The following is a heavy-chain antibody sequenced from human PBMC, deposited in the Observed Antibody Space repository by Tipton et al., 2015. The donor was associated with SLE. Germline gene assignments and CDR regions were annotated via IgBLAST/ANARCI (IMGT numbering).Heavy chain of an antibody. J-gene: IGHJ6*02. CDR3: ATPRYPMELMGTIPNFYHYYGMDL. V-gene: IGHV1-69*01. CDR2: IIPIFGTA. D-gene: IGHD5-24*01. CDR1: GGTFSSYA. Sequence: QLVQSGAEVKKPGSSVKVSCKASGGTFSSYAISWVRQAPGQGLEWMGGIIPIFGTANYAQKFQGRVTITADESTSTAYMELSSLRSEDTPVYYCATPRYPMELMGTIPNFYHYYGMDLWGQGTTVTVSS.